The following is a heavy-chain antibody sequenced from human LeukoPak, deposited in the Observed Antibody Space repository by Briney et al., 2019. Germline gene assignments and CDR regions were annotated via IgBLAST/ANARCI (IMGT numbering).Heavy chain of an antibody. V-gene: IGHV3-30*04. CDR1: GFTFSSYA. CDR2: ISYDGSNK. Sequence: TGGSLRLSCAASGFTFSSYAMHWVRQAPGKGLEWVAVISYDGSNKYYADSVKGRFTISRDNAKNSLYLQMNSLRAEDTAVYYCAQECVDSTGYYYVPNWFDPWGQGTLVTVSS. CDR3: AQECVDSTGYYYVPNWFDP. J-gene: IGHJ5*02. D-gene: IGHD3-22*01.